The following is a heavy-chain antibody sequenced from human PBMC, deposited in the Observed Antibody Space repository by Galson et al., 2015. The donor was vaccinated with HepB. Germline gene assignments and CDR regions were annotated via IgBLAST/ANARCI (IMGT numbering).Heavy chain of an antibody. D-gene: IGHD3-16*02. CDR1: GYTLTELS. CDR3: ATVSLGELSYYFDY. CDR2: FDPEDGET. J-gene: IGHJ4*02. Sequence: SVKVSCKGSGYTLTELSMHWVRQAPGKGLEWMGGFDPEDGETIYAQRFQGRVTMTEDTSTDTAYMELSSLRSEDTAVYYCATVSLGELSYYFDYWGQGTLVTVSS. V-gene: IGHV1-24*01.